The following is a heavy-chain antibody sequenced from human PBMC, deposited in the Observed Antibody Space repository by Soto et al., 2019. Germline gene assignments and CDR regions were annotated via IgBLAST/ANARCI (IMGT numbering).Heavy chain of an antibody. D-gene: IGHD3-10*01. J-gene: IGHJ4*02. Sequence: VGSLRLSCAASGFTFSSYAMHWVRQAPGKGLEWVAVISYDGSTYYADSVKGRFTISRDNSKNTLYLQMNSLRAEDTAVYYCAKDRGVRVNFDYWGQGTLVTVSS. CDR2: ISYDGST. V-gene: IGHV3-30-3*01. CDR1: GFTFSSYA. CDR3: AKDRGVRVNFDY.